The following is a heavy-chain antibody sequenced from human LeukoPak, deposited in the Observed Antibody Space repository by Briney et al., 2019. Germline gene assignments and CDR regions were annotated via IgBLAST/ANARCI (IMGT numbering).Heavy chain of an antibody. V-gene: IGHV4-34*01. Sequence: SETLSLTCAVYGGSFSGYYWSWIRQPPGKGLEWIGEINHSGSTNYNPSLKSRVTISVDTSKNQFSLKLSSVTAADTAVYYCARGGLNYYDSGFDYWGQGTLVTVSP. CDR2: INHSGST. D-gene: IGHD3-22*01. CDR1: GGSFSGYY. J-gene: IGHJ4*02. CDR3: ARGGLNYYDSGFDY.